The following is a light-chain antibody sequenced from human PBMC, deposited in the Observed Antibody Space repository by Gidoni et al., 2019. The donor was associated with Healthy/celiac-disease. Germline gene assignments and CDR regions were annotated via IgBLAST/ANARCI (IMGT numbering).Light chain of an antibody. J-gene: IGKJ1*01. CDR1: QSVSSY. CDR3: QHWKT. V-gene: IGKV3-11*01. Sequence: EIVLTQSPATLSLSPGERATLSCRASQSVSSYLAWYQQKPGQAPRLLIYDASNRATGIPARFSGSGSGTDFTLTISSLEPEDFAVYYCQHWKTFXQXTKVEIK. CDR2: DAS.